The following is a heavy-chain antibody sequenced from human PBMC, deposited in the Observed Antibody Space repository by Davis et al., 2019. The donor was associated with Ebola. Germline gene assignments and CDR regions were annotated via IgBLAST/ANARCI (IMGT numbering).Heavy chain of an antibody. CDR3: AKDTSNSWFDI. D-gene: IGHD6-13*01. V-gene: IGHV3-53*01. J-gene: IGHJ3*02. Sequence: GESLKIPCAASGISVSDKYMSWVRQAPGKGLEWVSVIYTDGRMYHADSVKGRFTISRDNSKNTLYLQMNGLRVDDTAIYYCAKDTSNSWFDIWGQGTMVTVSS. CDR1: GISVSDKY. CDR2: IYTDGRM.